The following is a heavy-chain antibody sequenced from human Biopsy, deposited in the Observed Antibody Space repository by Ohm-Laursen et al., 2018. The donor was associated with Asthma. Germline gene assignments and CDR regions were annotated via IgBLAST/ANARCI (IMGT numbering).Heavy chain of an antibody. Sequence: SVKGSCNAPGGTFSNFAISWVRQAPGHGLERMGTILTKFDITSYAEKFQGRVTITADKSTSTTYMELSRLRSEDTAVYYCARSYDTDSYPVLVLDYWGQGTLVTVSS. CDR1: GGTFSNFA. V-gene: IGHV1-69*04. D-gene: IGHD3-22*01. CDR2: ILTKFDIT. CDR3: ARSYDTDSYPVLVLDY. J-gene: IGHJ4*02.